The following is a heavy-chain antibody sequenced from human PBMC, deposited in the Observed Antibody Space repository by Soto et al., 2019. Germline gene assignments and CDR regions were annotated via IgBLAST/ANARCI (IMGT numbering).Heavy chain of an antibody. D-gene: IGHD6-13*01. J-gene: IGHJ5*02. V-gene: IGHV4-30-4*01. CDR2: IYYSGST. Sequence: QVQLQESGPGLVKPSQTLSLTCTVSGGSISSGDYYWSWIRQPPGKGLEWIGYIYYSGSTYYNPSISSRVTIPVDTSKHQFSLKLSSVTAADTAVYYCARERPDGSRLDPWGQGTLVTVSS. CDR1: GGSISSGDYY. CDR3: ARERPDGSRLDP.